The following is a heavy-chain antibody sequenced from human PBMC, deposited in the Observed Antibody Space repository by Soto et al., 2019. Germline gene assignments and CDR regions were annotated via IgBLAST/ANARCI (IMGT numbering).Heavy chain of an antibody. D-gene: IGHD4-17*01. CDR3: ARGLRKYYGVDV. CDR2: IKFDGSFT. J-gene: IGHJ6*02. Sequence: EVQLVESGGGLVQPGGSVRLSCVASGFTFSDYWIHWVRQAPGKGLVWVSRIKFDGSFTSHADSVKGRFTISRDNARNTVHLKMDSLRAEDTGVYYCARGLRKYYGVDVWGQGTTVTVSS. CDR1: GFTFSDYW. V-gene: IGHV3-74*01.